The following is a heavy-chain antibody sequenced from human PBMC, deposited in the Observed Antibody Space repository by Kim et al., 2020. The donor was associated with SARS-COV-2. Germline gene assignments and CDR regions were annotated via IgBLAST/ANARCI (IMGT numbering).Heavy chain of an antibody. CDR1: GGSISNYF. CDR3: ARHSGRGNWFDH. Sequence: SETLSLTCTVSGGSISNYFCSWIRQPPGKGLEWIGYIYYTGSTNYNPSLKSRVTMSVDMSKNQFSLRLSSVTAADTAVYYCARHSGRGNWFDHWGQGTLVTVSS. J-gene: IGHJ5*02. D-gene: IGHD3-10*01. V-gene: IGHV4-59*08. CDR2: IYYTGST.